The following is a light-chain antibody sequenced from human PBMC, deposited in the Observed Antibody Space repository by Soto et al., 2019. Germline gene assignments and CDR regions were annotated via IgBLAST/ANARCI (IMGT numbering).Light chain of an antibody. V-gene: IGLV1-40*01. Sequence: QSVLTQPPSVSGAPVQTITICCTGSSSNIGADFGVHWYQQLPGAAPKLVIFVNTNRPSGVPDRFSCSKSGTSASLAITGLQAEDEADYYCQSYDRILSGWVFGTGTKVTVL. CDR2: VNT. CDR1: SSNIGADFG. J-gene: IGLJ3*02. CDR3: QSYDRILSGWV.